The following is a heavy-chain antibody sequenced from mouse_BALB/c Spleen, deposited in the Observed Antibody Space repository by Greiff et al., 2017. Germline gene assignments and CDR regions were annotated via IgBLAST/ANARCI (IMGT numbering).Heavy chain of an antibody. CDR1: GFNIKDTY. Sequence: VQLQQSGAELVKPGASVKLSCTASGFNIKDTYMHWVKQRPEQGLEWIGRIDPANGNTKYDPKFQGKATITADTSSNTAYLQLSSLTSEDTAVYYCARDSSGYTWFAYWGQGTLVTVSA. CDR2: IDPANGNT. CDR3: ARDSSGYTWFAY. J-gene: IGHJ3*01. V-gene: IGHV14-3*02. D-gene: IGHD3-2*01.